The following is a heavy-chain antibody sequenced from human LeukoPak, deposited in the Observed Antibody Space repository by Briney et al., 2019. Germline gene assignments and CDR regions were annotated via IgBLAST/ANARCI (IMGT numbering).Heavy chain of an antibody. J-gene: IGHJ3*02. CDR1: GGSINSYY. CDR3: ARGGYYDSSGHAFDI. Sequence: SETLSLTCTVSGGSINSYYWSWIRQPPGKGLEWIGYIYYSGSTNYNPSLKSRVAISVDSSKNQFSLKLSSVTAADTAVYYCARGGYYDSSGHAFDIWGQGTMVTVSS. CDR2: IYYSGST. D-gene: IGHD3-22*01. V-gene: IGHV4-59*01.